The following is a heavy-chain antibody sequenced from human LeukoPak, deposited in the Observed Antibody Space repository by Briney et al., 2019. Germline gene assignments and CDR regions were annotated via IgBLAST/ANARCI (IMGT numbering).Heavy chain of an antibody. V-gene: IGHV1-69*05. CDR2: IIPIFGTA. CDR3: ARDGDGLPSDY. Sequence: GASVKVSCKASGGTFSSYAISWVRQAPGQGLEWMGGIIPIFGTANYAQKFQGRVTITTDESTSTAYMELRSLRSDDTAVYYCARDGDGLPSDYWGQGTLVTVSS. D-gene: IGHD3-10*01. J-gene: IGHJ4*02. CDR1: GGTFSSYA.